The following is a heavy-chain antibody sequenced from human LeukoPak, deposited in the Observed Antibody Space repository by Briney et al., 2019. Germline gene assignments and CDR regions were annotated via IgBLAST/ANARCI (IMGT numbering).Heavy chain of an antibody. CDR1: GFTFINYA. J-gene: IGHJ4*02. D-gene: IGHD6-13*01. Sequence: GGSLRLSCAASGFTFINYAMSWVRQAPGKGLEWVSGIRGSAGSTDYADSVKGRFTIPRDNSKNTLYLEMNSLRAEDTAVYYCAKSSYGSSWYGDFWGQGALVTVSS. CDR2: IRGSAGST. V-gene: IGHV3-23*01. CDR3: AKSSYGSSWYGDF.